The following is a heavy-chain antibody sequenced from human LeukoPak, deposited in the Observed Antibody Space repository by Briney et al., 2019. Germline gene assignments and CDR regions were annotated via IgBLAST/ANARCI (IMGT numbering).Heavy chain of an antibody. D-gene: IGHD3-22*01. V-gene: IGHV1-69*01. CDR3: AKLRGSGFLYYFDY. CDR1: GGTFSSYA. Sequence: SVKVSCKASGGTFSSYAISWVRQAPGQGLEWMGGIIPIFGTANYAQKFQGRVTITADESTSTAYMELSSLRSEDTAVYYCAKLRGSGFLYYFDYWDQGTLVTVSS. CDR2: IIPIFGTA. J-gene: IGHJ4*02.